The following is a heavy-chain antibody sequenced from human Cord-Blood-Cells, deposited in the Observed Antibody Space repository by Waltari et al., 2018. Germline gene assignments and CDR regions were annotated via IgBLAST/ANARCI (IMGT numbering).Heavy chain of an antibody. CDR3: ARTLPITIFGVVIRHDAFDI. J-gene: IGHJ3*02. Sequence: QVQLQESGPGLVKPSQTLSLTCTVSGGSISSGDYYWGRVRHPPGTGLEWIGYIYYSGSTYYNPSLKSRVTISVDTSKNQFSLKLSSVTAADTAVYYCARTLPITIFGVVIRHDAFDIWGQGTMVTVSS. D-gene: IGHD3-3*01. CDR1: GGSISSGDYY. CDR2: IYYSGST. V-gene: IGHV4-30-4*08.